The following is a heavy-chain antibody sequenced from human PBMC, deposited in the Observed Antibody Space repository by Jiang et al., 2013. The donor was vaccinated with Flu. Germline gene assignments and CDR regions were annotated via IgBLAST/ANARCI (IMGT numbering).Heavy chain of an antibody. Sequence: SGAEVKKPGASVKVSCKASGYTFTSYDINWVRQATGQGLEWMGWMNPNSGNTGYAQKFQGRVTMTRNTSISTAYMELSSLRSEDTAVYYCARGYRGIFGVVIAPFDYWGQGTLVTVSS. CDR3: ARGYRGIFGVVIAPFDY. CDR1: GYTFTSYD. V-gene: IGHV1-8*01. CDR2: MNPNSGNT. D-gene: IGHD3-3*01. J-gene: IGHJ4*02.